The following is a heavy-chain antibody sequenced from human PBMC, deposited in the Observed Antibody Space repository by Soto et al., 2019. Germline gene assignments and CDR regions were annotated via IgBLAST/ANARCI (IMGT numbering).Heavy chain of an antibody. D-gene: IGHD4-17*01. J-gene: IGHJ4*02. Sequence: LRLSCTASGFTFSRHAMTWVRQAPGKGLVWVSRINTDGSTTSYADSVKGRFTISRDNAKNTLYLQMNSLRAEDTAVYYCARVLTVTTEGWGQGTLVTVSX. CDR1: GFTFSRHA. CDR2: INTDGSTT. CDR3: ARVLTVTTEG. V-gene: IGHV3-74*01.